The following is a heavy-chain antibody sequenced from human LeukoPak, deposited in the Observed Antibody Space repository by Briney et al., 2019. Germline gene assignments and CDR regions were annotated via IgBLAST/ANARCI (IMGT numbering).Heavy chain of an antibody. CDR3: ASDYYDSSGYYSSY. V-gene: IGHV4-59*01. CDR1: GGSISSYY. D-gene: IGHD3-22*01. J-gene: IGHJ4*02. Sequence: PSETLSLTCTFSGGSISSYYWSWIRQPPGKGLEWIGYIYYSGSTNYNPSLKSRVTISVDTSKNQFSLKLSSVTAADTAVYYCASDYYDSSGYYSSYWGQGTLVTVSS. CDR2: IYYSGST.